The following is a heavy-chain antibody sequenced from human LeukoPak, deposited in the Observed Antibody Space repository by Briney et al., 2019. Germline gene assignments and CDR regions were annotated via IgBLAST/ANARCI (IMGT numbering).Heavy chain of an antibody. D-gene: IGHD6-13*01. V-gene: IGHV4-59*08. CDR3: ARYTASLSAADY. Sequence: SETLSLTCTVSGGSISSYYWTWIRQPPGKGLEWIGYIYYSGSTNYNPSLKSRVTISVVTSKSQFSLKLSSVTAAGTAVYYCARYTASLSAADYWGQGTLVTVSS. CDR1: GGSISSYY. J-gene: IGHJ4*02. CDR2: IYYSGST.